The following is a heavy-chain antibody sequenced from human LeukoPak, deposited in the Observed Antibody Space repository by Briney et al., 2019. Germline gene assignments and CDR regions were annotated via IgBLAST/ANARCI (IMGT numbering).Heavy chain of an antibody. CDR2: IIPIFGTA. V-gene: IGHV1-69*05. Sequence: ASVKVSCKASGGTFSSYAISWVRQAPGQGLEWMGGIIPIFGTANYAQKFQGRVTITTDESTSTAYMELSSLRSGDTAVYYCARARPDIFGVPYYMDVWGKGTTVTVSS. D-gene: IGHD3-3*02. CDR1: GGTFSSYA. CDR3: ARARPDIFGVPYYMDV. J-gene: IGHJ6*03.